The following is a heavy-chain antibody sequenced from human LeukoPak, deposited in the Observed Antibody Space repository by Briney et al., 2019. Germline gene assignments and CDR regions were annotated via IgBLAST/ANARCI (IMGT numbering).Heavy chain of an antibody. CDR3: AKDRGVRQQLVLLYFEY. D-gene: IGHD6-13*01. V-gene: IGHV3-23*01. J-gene: IGHJ4*02. CDR2: ISGSGGST. CDR1: GFTFSSYG. Sequence: PGGSLRLSCAASGFTFSSYGMSWVRPAPGKGLEWVSAISGSGGSTYYADSVKGRFTISRDNSKNTLYLQMNSLRAEDTAVYYCAKDRGVRQQLVLLYFEYWGQGTLVTVSS.